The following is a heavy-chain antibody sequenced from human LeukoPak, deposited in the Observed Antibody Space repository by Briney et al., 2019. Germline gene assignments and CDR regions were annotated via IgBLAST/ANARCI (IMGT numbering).Heavy chain of an antibody. CDR3: ARGVVVVLGGYFDY. D-gene: IGHD2-2*01. J-gene: IGHJ4*02. CDR2: IYYSGST. V-gene: IGHV4-39*07. CDR1: GGSTSSSSYY. Sequence: SETPSLTRTVSGGSTSSSSYYWGWIRHPPGKGLEWIGSIYYSGSTYYNPSLKSRVTISVDTSKNQFSLKLSSVTAADTAVYYCARGVVVVLGGYFDYWGQGTLVTVSS.